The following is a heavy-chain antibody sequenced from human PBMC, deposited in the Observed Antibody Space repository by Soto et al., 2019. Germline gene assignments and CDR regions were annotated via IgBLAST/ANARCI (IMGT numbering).Heavy chain of an antibody. CDR1: GYTFTSYD. D-gene: IGHD6-6*01. Sequence: ASVKVSCKASGYTFTSYDINWVRQATGQGLEWMGWMNPNSGNTGYAQKFQGRVTMTRNTSISTAYMELSSLRSEDTGVYFCGRVQGEQVVRGSAFDILGQGTMGTVSS. CDR2: MNPNSGNT. V-gene: IGHV1-8*02. CDR3: GRVQGEQVVRGSAFDI. J-gene: IGHJ3*02.